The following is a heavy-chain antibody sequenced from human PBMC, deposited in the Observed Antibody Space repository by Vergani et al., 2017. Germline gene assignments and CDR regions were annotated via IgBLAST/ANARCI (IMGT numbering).Heavy chain of an antibody. CDR3: ARHKEQLVPGNYYYYYYMDV. CDR1: GGPIRSTSYY. Sequence: QLQLQESDPGLVKPSETLSLTCTVSGGPIRSTSYYWGWIRQPPGKGLEWIGTIYYSGSTYYNPSLKSRVTISVDTSKNQFSLRLNSVTGADTAVYYCARHKEQLVPGNYYYYYYMDVWGKGTTVTVSS. D-gene: IGHD6-13*01. J-gene: IGHJ6*03. CDR2: IYYSGST. V-gene: IGHV4-39*01.